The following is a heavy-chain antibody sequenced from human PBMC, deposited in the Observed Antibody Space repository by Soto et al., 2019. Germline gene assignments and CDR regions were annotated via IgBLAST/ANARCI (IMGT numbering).Heavy chain of an antibody. Sequence: PVWSLRLSCAASGFTFIDYYMSWFRQAPGKGLEWVSYISGSGSITHDADSVKGRFTISRDNAKNSLYLQMNSLRAEDTAIYYCARVGSTLAAGTPDYWGQGTLVTVSS. D-gene: IGHD6-13*01. J-gene: IGHJ4*02. CDR1: GFTFIDYY. CDR2: ISGSGSIT. V-gene: IGHV3-11*01. CDR3: ARVGSTLAAGTPDY.